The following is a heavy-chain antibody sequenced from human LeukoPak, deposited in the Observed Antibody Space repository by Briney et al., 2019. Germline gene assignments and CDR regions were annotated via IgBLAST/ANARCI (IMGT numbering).Heavy chain of an antibody. CDR2: IYTSGST. Sequence: PETLSLTCTVSGGSISRYWWSWLRQPAGKGLQWIGRIYTSGSTNYNPSLKSRITMSVDTSENQFSLKLNSVTAADTAVYYCATDRPDSGSYYAFWGQGTLVTVSS. CDR1: GGSISRYW. D-gene: IGHD1-26*01. V-gene: IGHV4-4*07. CDR3: ATDRPDSGSYYAF. J-gene: IGHJ4*02.